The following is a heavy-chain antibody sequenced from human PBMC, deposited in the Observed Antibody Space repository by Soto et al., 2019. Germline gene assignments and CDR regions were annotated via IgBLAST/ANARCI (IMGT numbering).Heavy chain of an antibody. CDR2: IYWGDGK. CDR3: AHLRGSTWDPFDK. Sequence: QITLKESGPTLVKPTQTLTLNCTFSGFSLSSTGVGVGWVRQPPGKALEWLDLIYWGDGKRYSPSLKTSLTISKYTSKHQVFLTVTDMEPVDTATYFCAHLRGSTWDPFDKWGHGTLVTGSS. J-gene: IGHJ4*01. V-gene: IGHV2-5*02. CDR1: GFSLSSTGVG. D-gene: IGHD6-13*01.